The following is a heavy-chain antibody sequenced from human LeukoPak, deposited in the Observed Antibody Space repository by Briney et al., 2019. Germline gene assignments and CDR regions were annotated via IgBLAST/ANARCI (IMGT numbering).Heavy chain of an antibody. Sequence: LGGSLRLSCAASGFTVSSNYMSWVRQAPGKGLEWVSVIYSGGSTYYADSVKGRFAISRDNSKNTLYLQMNSLRAEDTAVYYCASTPAGGYSYGYGYWGQGTLVTVSS. CDR3: ASTPAGGYSYGYGY. D-gene: IGHD5-18*01. CDR1: GFTVSSNY. V-gene: IGHV3-53*01. J-gene: IGHJ4*02. CDR2: IYSGGST.